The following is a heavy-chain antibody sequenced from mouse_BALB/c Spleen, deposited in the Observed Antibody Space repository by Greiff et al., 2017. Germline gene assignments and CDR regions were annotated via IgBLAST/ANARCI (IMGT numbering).Heavy chain of an antibody. Sequence: EVKLVESGAELVKPGASVKLSCTASGFNIKDTYMHWVKQRPEQGLEWIGRIDPANGNTKYDPKFQGKATITADTSSNTAYLQLSSLTSEDTAVYYCARSRGTNWPWFAYWGQGTLVTVSA. V-gene: IGHV14-3*02. D-gene: IGHD4-1*01. CDR2: IDPANGNT. CDR1: GFNIKDTY. CDR3: ARSRGTNWPWFAY. J-gene: IGHJ3*01.